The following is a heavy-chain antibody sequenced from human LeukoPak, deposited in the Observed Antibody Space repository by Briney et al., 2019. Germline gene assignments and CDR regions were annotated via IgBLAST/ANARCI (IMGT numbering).Heavy chain of an antibody. CDR2: IIPIFGTA. V-gene: IGHV1-69*13. CDR1: GGTSSSYA. D-gene: IGHD3-22*01. CDR3: ARAELGLGPVNYYDSSGYYL. Sequence: SVKVSCKASGGTSSSYAISWVRQAPGQGLEWMGGIIPIFGTANYAQKFQGRVTITADESTSTAYMELSSLRSEDTAVYYCARAELGLGPVNYYDSSGYYLWGQGTLVTVSS. J-gene: IGHJ4*02.